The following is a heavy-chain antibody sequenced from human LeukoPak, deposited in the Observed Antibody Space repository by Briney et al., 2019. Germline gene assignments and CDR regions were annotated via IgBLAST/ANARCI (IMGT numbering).Heavy chain of an antibody. CDR1: GFTVSSNY. CDR2: IYSGGNT. V-gene: IGHV3-66*01. J-gene: IGHJ3*02. Sequence: QPGGSLRLSCAASGFTVSSNYMSWVRQAPGKGLEWLSTIYSGGNTYYADSGKGRFTISRDNSKNTVFLQMNSLRAEDTAVYYCARVIVDTGYDAFDIWGQGTMVTVSS. CDR3: ARVIVDTGYDAFDI. D-gene: IGHD5-18*01.